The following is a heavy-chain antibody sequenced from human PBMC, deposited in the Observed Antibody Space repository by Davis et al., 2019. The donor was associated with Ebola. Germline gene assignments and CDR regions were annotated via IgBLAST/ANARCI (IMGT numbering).Heavy chain of an antibody. CDR3: ARTVAAAGPFDP. Sequence: SETLSLTCTVSGGSIISSSYYWGWIRQPPGKGLEWIGSIYYSGSTYYNPSLKSRVTISVDTSKNQFSLKLSSVTAADTAVYYCARTVAAAGPFDPWGQGTLVTVSS. D-gene: IGHD6-13*01. CDR2: IYYSGST. CDR1: GGSIISSSYY. J-gene: IGHJ5*02. V-gene: IGHV4-39*01.